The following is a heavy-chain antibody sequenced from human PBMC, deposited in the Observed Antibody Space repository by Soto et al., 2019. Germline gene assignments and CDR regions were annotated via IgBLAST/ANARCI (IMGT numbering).Heavy chain of an antibody. CDR3: ARAGTSRDAFDI. CDR2: INPKSGGS. CDR1: GYTFTGYY. V-gene: IGHV1-2*02. J-gene: IGHJ3*02. Sequence: ASVKVSCKASGYTFTGYYLHWVRQAPGQGLEWMGWINPKSGGSKFAQRFQGRVTMTRDTSISTAHMELSRLRSDDTAVYYCARAGTSRDAFDIWGQGTMVTV. D-gene: IGHD6-13*01.